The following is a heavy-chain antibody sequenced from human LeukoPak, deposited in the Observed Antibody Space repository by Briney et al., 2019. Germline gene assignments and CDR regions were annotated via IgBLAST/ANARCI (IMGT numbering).Heavy chain of an antibody. CDR2: ISGYSGST. CDR1: GYTFTSYG. J-gene: IGHJ4*02. CDR3: ARDHSPSSGYKYFDY. Sequence: SVNGSCKASGYTFTSYGITWVRQAPGQGLEWMGWISGYSGSTNYAQKFQGRVTVTTDTSTSTAYMDLRSLTSDDTALYYCARDHSPSSGYKYFDYWGQGTLVTVSS. D-gene: IGHD3-22*01. V-gene: IGHV1-18*01.